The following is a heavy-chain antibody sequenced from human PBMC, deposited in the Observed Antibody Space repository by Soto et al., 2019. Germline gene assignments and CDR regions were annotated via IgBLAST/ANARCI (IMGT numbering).Heavy chain of an antibody. J-gene: IGHJ3*02. D-gene: IGHD5-12*01. CDR3: ARGDGKWLQYWAFDI. V-gene: IGHV4-34*01. CDR2: LNHSGST. CDR1: GGSFIGYY. Sequence: LSLTCGVYGGSFIGYYWTWIRQPPVKGLEWIGELNHSGSTNYNPSLKSRVTISVDRSKNQFSLKLTSVTAADTAVYYCARGDGKWLQYWAFDIWGQGTMVTVSS.